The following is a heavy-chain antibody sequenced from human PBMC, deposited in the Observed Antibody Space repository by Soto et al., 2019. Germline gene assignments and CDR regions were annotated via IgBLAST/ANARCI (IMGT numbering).Heavy chain of an antibody. CDR3: AMVDVYVTPSPQDV. CDR2: INAYNGNT. J-gene: IGHJ6*02. V-gene: IGHV1-18*01. CDR1: GYRFTSYG. Sequence: QVQLVQSGAEVKNPGASVKVSCKASGYRFTSYGIGWVRQAPGQGLEWMGWINAYNGNTNYAQNLQGRVTLTTDTSSRTDYMELRSLRSNDTAVYYCAMVDVYVTPSPQDVWGQGTTVTVSS. D-gene: IGHD3-16*01.